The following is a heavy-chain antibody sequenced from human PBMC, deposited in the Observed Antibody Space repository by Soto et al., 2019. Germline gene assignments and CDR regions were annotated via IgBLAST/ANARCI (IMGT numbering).Heavy chain of an antibody. CDR3: ARGSDGRRAA. Sequence: QVQLVQSGAEVKKTGYSVKVSCKASGGTFSSYTISWVRQAPGQGLEWMGRIIPILGIANYAQKFQGRVTITADKSTSTAYMELSSLRSEDTAVYYCARGSDGRRAAWGQGTLVTVSS. J-gene: IGHJ5*02. V-gene: IGHV1-69*02. CDR2: IIPILGIA. CDR1: GGTFSSYT.